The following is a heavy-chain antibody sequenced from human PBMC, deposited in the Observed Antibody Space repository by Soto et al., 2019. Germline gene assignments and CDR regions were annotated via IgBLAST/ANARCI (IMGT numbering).Heavy chain of an antibody. J-gene: IGHJ4*02. V-gene: IGHV3-23*01. Sequence: GGSLRLSCAASGFTFSSYAMSWVRQAPGKGLEWVSAISGSGGSTYYADSVKGRFTISRDNSKNTLYLQMNSLRAEDXAVYYCAKVVVGPLLWFGESNIGDYWGQGTLVTVSS. D-gene: IGHD3-10*01. CDR3: AKVVVGPLLWFGESNIGDY. CDR1: GFTFSSYA. CDR2: ISGSGGST.